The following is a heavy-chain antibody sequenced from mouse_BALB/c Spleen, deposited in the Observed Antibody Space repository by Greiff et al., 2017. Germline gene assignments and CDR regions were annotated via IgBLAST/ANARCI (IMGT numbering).Heavy chain of an antibody. V-gene: IGHV2-9*02. CDR3: ARDPSTMITTGAMDY. D-gene: IGHD2-4*01. J-gene: IGHJ4*01. CDR1: GFSLTSYG. CDR2: IWAGGST. Sequence: QVQLQQSGPGLVAPSQSLSITCTVSGFSLTSYGVHWVRQPPGKGLEWLGVIWAGGSTNYNSALMSRLSISKDNSKSQVFLKMNSLQTDDTAMYYCARDPSTMITTGAMDYWGQGTAVTVSS.